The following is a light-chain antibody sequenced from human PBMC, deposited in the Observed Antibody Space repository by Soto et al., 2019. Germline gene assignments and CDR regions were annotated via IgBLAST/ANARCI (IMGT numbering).Light chain of an antibody. CDR3: QKYDSAPLT. Sequence: DFELTQSPSSLSAFVGDRVSISCRASQSISKFLSWYQQKPGKPIQLLIYGASTLHSGVPSRFSGSGSGTDFTLTISSLQPEDVATYYCQKYDSAPLTFGGGTKVEIK. J-gene: IGKJ4*01. CDR1: QSISKF. V-gene: IGKV1-27*01. CDR2: GAS.